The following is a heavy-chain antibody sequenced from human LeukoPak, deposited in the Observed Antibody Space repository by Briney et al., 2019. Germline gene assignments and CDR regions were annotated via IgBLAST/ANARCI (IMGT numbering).Heavy chain of an antibody. CDR2: IYYSGGT. CDR3: ARRRLVPYAFDI. Sequence: PSETLSLTCAVYGGSFSGYYWSWIRQPPGKGLEWIGYIYYSGGTNYNPSLKSRVTISVDTSKNQFSLKLSSVTAADTAVYYCARRRLVPYAFDIWGQGTMVTVSS. CDR1: GGSFSGYY. D-gene: IGHD2-2*01. J-gene: IGHJ3*02. V-gene: IGHV4-59*01.